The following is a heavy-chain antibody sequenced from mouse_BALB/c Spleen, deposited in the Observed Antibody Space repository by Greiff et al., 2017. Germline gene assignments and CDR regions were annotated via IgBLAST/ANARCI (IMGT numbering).Heavy chain of an antibody. J-gene: IGHJ1*01. CDR2: IRSKSNNYAT. CDR1: GFTFNTYA. CDR3: VRQGGYWYFDV. Sequence: EVQLQESGGGLVQPKGSLKLSCAASGFTFNTYAMNWVRQAPGKGLEWVARIRSKSNNYATYYADSVKDRFTISRDDSQSMLYLQMNNLKTEDTAMYYCVRQGGYWYFDVWGAGTTVTVSS. V-gene: IGHV10-1*02.